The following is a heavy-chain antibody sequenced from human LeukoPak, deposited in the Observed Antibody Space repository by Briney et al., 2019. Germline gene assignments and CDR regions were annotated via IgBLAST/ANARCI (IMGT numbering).Heavy chain of an antibody. CDR2: IYYSGST. D-gene: IGHD5-24*01. J-gene: IGHJ4*02. Sequence: PSETLSLTCTVSGGSISSSSYYWGWIRQPPGKGLEWIGSIYYSGSTYYNPSLKSRVTISVDTSKNQFSLKLSSVTAADTAVYYCARAGLDGDNWLDSDRWGQGTLVTVSS. CDR1: GGSISSSSYY. V-gene: IGHV4-39*07. CDR3: ARAGLDGDNWLDSDR.